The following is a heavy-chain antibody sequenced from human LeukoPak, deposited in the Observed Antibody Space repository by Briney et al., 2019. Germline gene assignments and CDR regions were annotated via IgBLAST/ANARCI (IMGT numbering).Heavy chain of an antibody. CDR1: GGSISSGGYY. CDR3: ARDGVAGMTPVVAFDI. J-gene: IGHJ3*02. Sequence: SETLSLTCTVSGGSISSGGYYWSWIRQPPGRGLEWIGYIYHSGSTYYNPSLKSRVTISVDRSKNQFSLKLSSVTAADTAVYYCARDGVAGMTPVVAFDIWGQGTMVTVSS. V-gene: IGHV4-30-2*01. D-gene: IGHD1-14*01. CDR2: IYHSGST.